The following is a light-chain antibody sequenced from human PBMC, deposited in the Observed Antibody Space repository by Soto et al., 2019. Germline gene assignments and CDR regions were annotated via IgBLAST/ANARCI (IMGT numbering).Light chain of an antibody. Sequence: EIVLTQSPATLSLSPGERATVSSRASQSVSSYLAWYQQKPGQAPRLLIYDASNRATGIPARFSGSGSGTDFTLTISSLEPEDFAVYYCQQRSNWPSITFGQGTRLEIK. CDR1: QSVSSY. V-gene: IGKV3-11*01. CDR3: QQRSNWPSIT. CDR2: DAS. J-gene: IGKJ5*01.